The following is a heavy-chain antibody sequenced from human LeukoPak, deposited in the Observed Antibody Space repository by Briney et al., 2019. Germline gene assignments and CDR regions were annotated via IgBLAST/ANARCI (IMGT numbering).Heavy chain of an antibody. Sequence: SGGSLRLSCTASGFTFRNYWMSWVRQAPGKGLEWVANIKEDGSEKYYVDSVKGRFTISRDNAKKSMYLQMNSLRAEDTAVYYCARDRGCSGGSCQNWFDPWGQGTQVTVSS. CDR1: GFTFRNYW. J-gene: IGHJ5*02. CDR3: ARDRGCSGGSCQNWFDP. V-gene: IGHV3-7*04. CDR2: IKEDGSEK. D-gene: IGHD2-15*01.